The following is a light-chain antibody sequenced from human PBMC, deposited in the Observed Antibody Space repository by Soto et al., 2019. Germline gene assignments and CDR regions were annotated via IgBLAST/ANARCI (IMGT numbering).Light chain of an antibody. J-gene: IGLJ1*01. Sequence: QSVLTQPASVSGSRGQSITISCIGTSSDVGGYNYVSWYQQHPGKAPKLMIYEVTTRPSGVSNRFSGSKSGNTASLTISGLQAEDEADYYCSSITSSILYVFGTGTQVTVL. CDR3: SSITSSILYV. CDR1: SSDVGGYNY. V-gene: IGLV2-14*01. CDR2: EVT.